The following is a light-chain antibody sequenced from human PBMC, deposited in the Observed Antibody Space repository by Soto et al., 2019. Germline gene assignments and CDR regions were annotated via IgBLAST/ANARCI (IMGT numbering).Light chain of an antibody. CDR1: QSVSSN. J-gene: IGKJ4*01. CDR3: QQYNNWPPLT. V-gene: IGKV3-15*01. CDR2: GAS. Sequence: EIVMTQSPVTLSVSPGERATLSCRASQSVSSNLAWYQQKPGQAPRLLIYGASTRATGVPARFSGSGSGTEFTLTISSLQSEYFAIYYCQQYNNWPPLTFGGGPKLDIK.